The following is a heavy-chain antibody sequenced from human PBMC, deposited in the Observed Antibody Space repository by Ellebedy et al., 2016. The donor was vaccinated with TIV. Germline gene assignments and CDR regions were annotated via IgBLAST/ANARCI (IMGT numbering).Heavy chain of an antibody. V-gene: IGHV3-74*01. CDR3: AIITSTSSWHGDGY. CDR2: FDPHGHAT. CDR1: GFNFNNYW. Sequence: GESLKISCAASGFNFNNYWMQWVRQVPGKGLEWVSRFDPHGHATAYADSVQGRFTISTDNAKSTVYPQMDSLRAEDTAVYYCAIITSTSSWHGDGYWGQGTLVTVSS. D-gene: IGHD2-2*01. J-gene: IGHJ4*02.